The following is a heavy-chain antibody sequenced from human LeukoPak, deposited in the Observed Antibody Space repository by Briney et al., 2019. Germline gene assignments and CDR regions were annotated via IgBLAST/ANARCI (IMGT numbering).Heavy chain of an antibody. D-gene: IGHD3-3*01. CDR1: GFTFSRYW. V-gene: IGHV3-7*01. CDR2: IKQDGSEK. CDR3: ARALITIFGVAIFDY. J-gene: IGHJ4*02. Sequence: GGSLSLSCAASGFTFSRYWMSWGRQAPGTGLEWVSNIKQDGSEKYYVDSVKGRFTISRDNAKNSLYLQMNSLRAEDTAVYYCARALITIFGVAIFDYWGQGTLVTVSS.